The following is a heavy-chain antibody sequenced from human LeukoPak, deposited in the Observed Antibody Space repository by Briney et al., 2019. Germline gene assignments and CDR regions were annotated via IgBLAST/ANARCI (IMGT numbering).Heavy chain of an antibody. CDR3: ARDPPLVVNHYYGMDV. CDR2: IYTSGST. D-gene: IGHD2-2*01. J-gene: IGHJ6*02. V-gene: IGHV4-4*07. Sequence: SSETLSLTCTVSGGSISSYYWSWIRQPAGKGLEWIGRIYTSGSTNYNPSLKSRVTMSVDTSKNQFSLKLSSVTAADTAVYYCARDPPLVVNHYYGMDVWGQGTTVTVSS. CDR1: GGSISSYY.